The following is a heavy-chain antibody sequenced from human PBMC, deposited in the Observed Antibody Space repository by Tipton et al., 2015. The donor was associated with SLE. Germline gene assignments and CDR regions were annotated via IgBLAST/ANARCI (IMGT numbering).Heavy chain of an antibody. CDR3: ARHKWVETDTYYFDY. Sequence: TLSLTCTVSGDSISSKTYYWSWVRQPAGKGLEWIGYIYYSGSTNYNPSLQSRASISVDRSKNQFSLKLTSVTAADTAVYYCARHKWVETDTYYFDYWGQGTLVTVSS. J-gene: IGHJ4*02. V-gene: IGHV4-61*10. CDR1: GDSISSKTYY. D-gene: IGHD5-18*01. CDR2: IYYSGST.